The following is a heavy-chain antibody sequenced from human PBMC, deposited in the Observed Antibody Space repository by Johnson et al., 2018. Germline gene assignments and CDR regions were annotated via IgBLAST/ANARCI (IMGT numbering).Heavy chain of an antibody. CDR2: ISLDGSDP. V-gene: IGHV3-30*18. CDR3: AKENDYYDSSGLLQHYMDV. CDR1: AFSFTNYG. D-gene: IGHD3-22*01. J-gene: IGHJ6*03. Sequence: QVQLQESGGGVVQFGRSLRLSYTASAFSFTNYGIQRVRQAPGKGLEGRLVISLDGSDPFYGDSVKGRFSISRDNSKNTLYLQLNSLRAEDTAVYNCAKENDYYDSSGLLQHYMDVWGKGTTVTVSS.